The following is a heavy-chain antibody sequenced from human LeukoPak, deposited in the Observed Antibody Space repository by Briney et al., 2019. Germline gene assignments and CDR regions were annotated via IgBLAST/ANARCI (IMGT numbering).Heavy chain of an antibody. D-gene: IGHD6-19*01. CDR1: GFTFSNCA. J-gene: IGHJ4*02. Sequence: GGSLRLSCAASGFTFSNCAMRWIRQAPGKGLEYVSSIYSSDGSTYYADSVKGRFTISRDNSKNTLCLQMNSLRAEDTAIYYCAKTMYSTGGGIDFWGQGTLVTVSS. V-gene: IGHV3-23*01. CDR2: IYSSDGST. CDR3: AKTMYSTGGGIDF.